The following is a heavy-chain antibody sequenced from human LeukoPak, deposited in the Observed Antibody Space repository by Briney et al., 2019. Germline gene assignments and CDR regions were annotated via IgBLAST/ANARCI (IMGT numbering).Heavy chain of an antibody. J-gene: IGHJ6*03. Sequence: ASVKVSCKASGYTFTGYYMQWVRQAPGQGLEWMGWINPNSGGTNYAQKFQGRVTMTRDTSISTAYMELSRLRSDDTAEYYCARGDDSSGYYSYYYYYYMDVWGKGTTVTVSS. CDR3: ARGDDSSGYYSYYYYYYMDV. V-gene: IGHV1-2*02. CDR2: INPNSGGT. CDR1: GYTFTGYY. D-gene: IGHD3-22*01.